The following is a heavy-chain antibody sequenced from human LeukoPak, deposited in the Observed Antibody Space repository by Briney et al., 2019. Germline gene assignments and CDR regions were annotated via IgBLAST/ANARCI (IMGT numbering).Heavy chain of an antibody. CDR3: ARLAIVVVPAAILRDNWFDP. J-gene: IGHJ5*02. Sequence: SVKVSCKASGGTFSSYAISWVRQAPGQGLEWMGGIIPIFGTANYAQKFQGRVTITADESTSTAYMELSSLRSEDTAVYYCARLAIVVVPAAILRDNWFDPWGQGTLVTVSS. CDR2: IIPIFGTA. D-gene: IGHD2-2*02. V-gene: IGHV1-69*13. CDR1: GGTFSSYA.